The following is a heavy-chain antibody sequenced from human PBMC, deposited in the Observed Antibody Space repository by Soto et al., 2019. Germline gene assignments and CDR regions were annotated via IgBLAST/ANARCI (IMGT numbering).Heavy chain of an antibody. V-gene: IGHV3-64D*06. D-gene: IGHD3-22*01. CDR1: GFTFSSYA. Sequence: GGSLRLSCSASGFTFSSYAMHWVRQAPGKGLEYVSAISSNGGSTYYADSVKGRFTISRDNSKNTLYLQMSSLRAEDTAVYDCVKLYYYESSGSPWGQGTLVTVSS. J-gene: IGHJ5*02. CDR2: ISSNGGST. CDR3: VKLYYYESSGSP.